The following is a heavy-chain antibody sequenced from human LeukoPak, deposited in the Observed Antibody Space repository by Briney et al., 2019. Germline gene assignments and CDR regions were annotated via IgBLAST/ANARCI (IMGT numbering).Heavy chain of an antibody. Sequence: SESVSLTCTVSGGSISSYYWSWNRQPPGKGLEWIGYIYYSGGTNYNPSLKSRVTMSLDTSKNQISLMLTSVTAADTAVYYCARESGHSSGYDAFDVWGHGTKVPVS. J-gene: IGHJ3*01. CDR1: GGSISSYY. V-gene: IGHV4-59*01. D-gene: IGHD3-22*01. CDR2: IYYSGGT. CDR3: ARESGHSSGYDAFDV.